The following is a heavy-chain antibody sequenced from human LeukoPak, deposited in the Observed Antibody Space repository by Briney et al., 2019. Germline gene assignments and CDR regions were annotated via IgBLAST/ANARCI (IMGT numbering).Heavy chain of an antibody. V-gene: IGHV5-51*01. CDR3: ARHGGIAVAGTYYYYYGMDV. Sequence: GESLRISCKGSGYSFTGYWIGWVRQMPGKGLEWMGIIYPGDSDTRYSPSFQGQVTISADKSISTAYLQWSSLKASDTAMYYCARHGGIAVAGTYYYYYGMDVWGQGTTVTVSS. CDR1: GYSFTGYW. J-gene: IGHJ6*02. D-gene: IGHD6-19*01. CDR2: IYPGDSDT.